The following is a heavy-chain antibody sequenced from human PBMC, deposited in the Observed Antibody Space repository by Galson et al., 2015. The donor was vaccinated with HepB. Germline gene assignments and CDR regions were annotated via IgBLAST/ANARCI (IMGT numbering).Heavy chain of an antibody. CDR3: AKLGGGPRAAFDI. V-gene: IGHV3-23*01. CDR2: ISGSGGST. Sequence: SRRLSCAASGFTLSSYAMSWVRQAPGKGLEWVSAISGSGGSTYYADSVKGRFTIPRDNSKNTLYLHMNSLNAEDTAVYYCAKLGGGPRAAFDIWGQGTMVTVSS. D-gene: IGHD2-15*01. CDR1: GFTLSSYA. J-gene: IGHJ3*02.